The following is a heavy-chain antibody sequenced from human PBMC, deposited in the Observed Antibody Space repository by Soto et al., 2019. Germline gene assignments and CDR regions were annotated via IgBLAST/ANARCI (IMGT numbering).Heavy chain of an antibody. Sequence: SQTLSLTCAISGDSVSNNSAAWNRIRQSPSRGLEWLGRTYYRSKWYNDYAVSVKSRITINPDTSKNQFSLQLNSVTPEDTAVYYCARAYAWNDICWFDPWGQGTLVTVSS. CDR2: TYYRSKWYN. J-gene: IGHJ5*02. D-gene: IGHD1-1*01. CDR1: GDSVSNNSAA. V-gene: IGHV6-1*01. CDR3: ARAYAWNDICWFDP.